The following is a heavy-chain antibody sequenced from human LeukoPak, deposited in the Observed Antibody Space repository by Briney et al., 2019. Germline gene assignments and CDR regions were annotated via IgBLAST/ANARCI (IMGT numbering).Heavy chain of an antibody. CDR2: INPNSGGT. CDR1: GYKFTTFA. V-gene: IGHV1-2*02. J-gene: IGHJ4*02. Sequence: GASVKVSCKASGYKFTTFAISWVRQAPGQGLEWMGWINPNSGGTNYAQKFQGRVTITRDTSISTAYMELSRLRSDDTAVYYCARQTRGTFGVVIMGFDYWGQGTLVTVSS. CDR3: ARQTRGTFGVVIMGFDY. D-gene: IGHD3-3*01.